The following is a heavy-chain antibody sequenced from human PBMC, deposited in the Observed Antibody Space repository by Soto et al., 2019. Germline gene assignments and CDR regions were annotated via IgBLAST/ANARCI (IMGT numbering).Heavy chain of an antibody. V-gene: IGHV1-3*01. CDR3: ARDDSIAAAGTDY. Sequence: XSVKVSCKASGYPFTSYAMHWVRQAPGQRLEWMGWINAGNGNTKYSQRFQGRVTITRDTSASTAYMELSSLRSEDTAVYYCARDDSIAAAGTDYWGQGTLVTVSS. J-gene: IGHJ4*02. CDR1: GYPFTSYA. CDR2: INAGNGNT. D-gene: IGHD6-13*01.